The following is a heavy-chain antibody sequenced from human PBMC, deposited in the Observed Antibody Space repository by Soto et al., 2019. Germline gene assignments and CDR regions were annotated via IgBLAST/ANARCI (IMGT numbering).Heavy chain of an antibody. V-gene: IGHV1-18*01. CDR1: GYTFAIYG. CDR3: ARSTAFRDFWSGPYFVY. CDR2: ISPYNGST. J-gene: IGHJ4*02. Sequence: ASVKVSCKDSGYTFAIYGISWVRQAPGQGLEWMGWISPYNGSTNYAQKFQGRVTMTTDTSISTAYMELRRLRSDDTAVYYCARSTAFRDFWSGPYFVYWGQGTLVTVSS. D-gene: IGHD3-3*01.